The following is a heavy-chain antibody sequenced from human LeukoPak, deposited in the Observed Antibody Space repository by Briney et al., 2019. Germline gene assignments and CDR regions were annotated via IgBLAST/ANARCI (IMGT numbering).Heavy chain of an antibody. CDR2: ISSNGGST. V-gene: IGHV3-64*01. CDR1: GFTFSSYA. D-gene: IGHD3-22*01. CDR3: ATGETYYYDSSGYYAPGY. J-gene: IGHJ4*02. Sequence: PGGSLRLSCAASGFTFSSYAMHWVRQAPGKGLEYVSAISSNGGSTYYANSVKGRFTISRDNSKNTLYLQMGSLRAEDMAVYYCATGETYYYDSSGYYAPGYWGQGTLVTVSS.